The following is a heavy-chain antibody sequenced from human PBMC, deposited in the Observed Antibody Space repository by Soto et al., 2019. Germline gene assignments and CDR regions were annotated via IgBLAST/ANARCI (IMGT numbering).Heavy chain of an antibody. Sequence: SVKVSCKASGGTFSSYAISWVRQAPGQGLEWMGGIIPIFGTANYAQKFQGRVTITADKSTSTAYMEPSSLRSEDTAVYYCARALGSSVNWFDPWGQGTLVTVSS. D-gene: IGHD6-6*01. J-gene: IGHJ5*02. CDR3: ARALGSSVNWFDP. V-gene: IGHV1-69*06. CDR2: IIPIFGTA. CDR1: GGTFSSYA.